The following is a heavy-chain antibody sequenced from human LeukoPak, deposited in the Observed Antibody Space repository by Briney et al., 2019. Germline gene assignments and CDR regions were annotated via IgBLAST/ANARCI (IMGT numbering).Heavy chain of an antibody. CDR1: GFTFLTYS. CDR3: AKAPGGFLEWNYYMDV. Sequence: TGGSLRLSCAASGFTFLTYSMNWVRQAPGKGLEWVSSISSTSSSYIYYADSVKGRFTISRDNAKNSLYLQMNSLRTEDTAVYYCAKAPGGFLEWNYYMDVWGKGTTVTVSS. D-gene: IGHD3-3*01. V-gene: IGHV3-21*04. J-gene: IGHJ6*03. CDR2: ISSTSSSYI.